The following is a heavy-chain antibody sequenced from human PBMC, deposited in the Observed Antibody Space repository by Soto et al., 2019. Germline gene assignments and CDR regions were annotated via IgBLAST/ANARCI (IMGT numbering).Heavy chain of an antibody. CDR1: GGTFSSYT. D-gene: IGHD2-2*01. V-gene: IGHV1-69*08. CDR2: IIPILAIA. Sequence: QVQLVQSGAEVKKPGSSVKVSCKASGGTFSSYTINWVRQAPGQGLEWMGRIIPILAIANYAQKFQGRVTITADKSTSTAYIELSSLRSEDTAVYYCAREGDIVVLPAAMGFDYWGQGTLVTVSS. J-gene: IGHJ4*02. CDR3: AREGDIVVLPAAMGFDY.